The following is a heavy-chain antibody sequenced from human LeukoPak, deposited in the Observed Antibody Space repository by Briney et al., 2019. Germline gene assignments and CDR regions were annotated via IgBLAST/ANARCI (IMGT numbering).Heavy chain of an antibody. J-gene: IGHJ6*03. D-gene: IGHD3-3*01. CDR2: IYTSGST. CDR3: ARNVIGPRFLEWSPVYYYCMDV. CDR1: GGSISSYY. Sequence: SETLSLTCTVSGGSISSYYWSWIRQPAGKGLEWIGRIYTSGSTNYNPSLKSRVTMSVDTSKNQFSLKLSSVTAADTAVYYCARNVIGPRFLEWSPVYYYCMDVWGKGTTVTVSS. V-gene: IGHV4-4*07.